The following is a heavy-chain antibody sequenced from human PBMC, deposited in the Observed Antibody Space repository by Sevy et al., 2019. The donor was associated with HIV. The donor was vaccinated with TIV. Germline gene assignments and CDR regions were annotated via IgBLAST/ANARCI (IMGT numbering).Heavy chain of an antibody. CDR1: GFTFSSYS. CDR2: ISSSSSTI. J-gene: IGHJ6*02. Sequence: GGSLRLTCAASGFTFSSYSMNWVRQAPGKGLEWVSYISSSSSTIYYADSVKGRFTISRDNAKNSLYLQMNSLRDEDTAVYYCARDGVTAPPGYYYGMDVWVQGTTVTVSS. CDR3: ARDGVTAPPGYYYGMDV. V-gene: IGHV3-48*02. D-gene: IGHD2-21*02.